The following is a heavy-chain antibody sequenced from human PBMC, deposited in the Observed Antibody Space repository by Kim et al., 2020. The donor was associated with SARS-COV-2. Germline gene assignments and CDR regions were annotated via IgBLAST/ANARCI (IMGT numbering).Heavy chain of an antibody. Sequence: YEQKFQGRVTSTADESTSTAYMELSSLRSEDTAVYYCARSSGNAAGGAYYWGQGTLVTVSS. V-gene: IGHV1-69*01. CDR3: ARSSGNAAGGAYY. J-gene: IGHJ4*02. D-gene: IGHD2-8*02.